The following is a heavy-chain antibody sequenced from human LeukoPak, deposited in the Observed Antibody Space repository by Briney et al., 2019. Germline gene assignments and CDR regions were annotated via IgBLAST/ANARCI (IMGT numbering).Heavy chain of an antibody. Sequence: GGSLRLSCAAAGFTFSSYGMHWVRQAPGKGLEWVAFISYDGSNKYYADSVKGRFTISRDNSKNTLYLQMNSLRAEDTAVYYCAKDLGGIAVAGIGYYFDYWGQGTLVTVSS. D-gene: IGHD6-19*01. CDR3: AKDLGGIAVAGIGYYFDY. J-gene: IGHJ4*02. CDR1: GFTFSSYG. CDR2: ISYDGSNK. V-gene: IGHV3-30*18.